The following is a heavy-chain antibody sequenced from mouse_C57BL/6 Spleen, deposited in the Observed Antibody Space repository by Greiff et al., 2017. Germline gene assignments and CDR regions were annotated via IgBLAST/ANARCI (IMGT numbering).Heavy chain of an antibody. CDR3: ARDGDYSNWRFAY. V-gene: IGHV5-4*01. J-gene: IGHJ3*01. Sequence: EVQGVESGGGLVKPGGSLKLSCAASGFTFSSYAMSWVRQTPEKRLEWVATISDGGSYTYYPDNVKGRFTISRDNAKNNLYLQMSHLKSEDTAMYYCARDGDYSNWRFAYWGQGTLVTVSA. D-gene: IGHD2-5*01. CDR2: ISDGGSYT. CDR1: GFTFSSYA.